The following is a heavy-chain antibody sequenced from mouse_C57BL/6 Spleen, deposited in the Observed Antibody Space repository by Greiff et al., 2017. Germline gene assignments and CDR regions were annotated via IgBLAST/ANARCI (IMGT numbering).Heavy chain of an antibody. D-gene: IGHD2-3*01. CDR1: GFSFNTYA. J-gene: IGHJ1*03. CDR3: VRSGDGYYENFDV. CDR2: IRSKSNNYAT. V-gene: IGHV10-1*01. Sequence: DVMLVESGGGLVQPKGSLKLSCAASGFSFNTYAMNWVRQAPGKGLEWVARIRSKSNNYATYYADSVKDRFTISRDDSESMLYLQMNNLKTEDTAMYYCVRSGDGYYENFDVWGTGTTVTVSS.